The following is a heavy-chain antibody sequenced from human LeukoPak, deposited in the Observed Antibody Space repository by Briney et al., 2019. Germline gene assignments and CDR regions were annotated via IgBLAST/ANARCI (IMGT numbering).Heavy chain of an antibody. V-gene: IGHV3-53*01. D-gene: IGHD2-15*01. CDR1: GFAVSNNY. CDR3: AKNTILVAAET. Sequence: GGSLRHSCAASGFAVSNNYMSWVRQAPGKGLEWVSVIYSGGSTYYADSVKGRFTISRDDSKNTIYLQMNSLRAEDTAFYYCAKNTILVAAETWGQGTQVTVSS. J-gene: IGHJ5*02. CDR2: IYSGGST.